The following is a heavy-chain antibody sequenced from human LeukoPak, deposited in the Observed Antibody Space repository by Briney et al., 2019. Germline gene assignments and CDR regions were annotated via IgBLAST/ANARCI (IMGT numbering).Heavy chain of an antibody. CDR1: GGTFSSYA. J-gene: IGHJ2*01. CDR2: IIPIFGTA. Sequence: GASVKVSCKASGGTFSSYAISWVRQAPGQGLEWMGGIIPIFGTANYAQKFQGRVTITADESTSTAYMELSSLRSEDTAVYYCARGRPLTYSYGYWYHDLWGRGTLVTVSS. V-gene: IGHV1-69*13. D-gene: IGHD5-18*01. CDR3: ARGRPLTYSYGYWYHDL.